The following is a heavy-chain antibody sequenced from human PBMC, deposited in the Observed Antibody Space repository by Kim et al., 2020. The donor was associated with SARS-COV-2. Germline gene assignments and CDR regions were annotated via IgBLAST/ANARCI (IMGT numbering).Heavy chain of an antibody. D-gene: IGHD2-2*01. Sequence: GGSLRLSCAASGFTFSSYAMSWVRQAPGKGLEWVSAISGSGGSTYYADSVKGRFTISRDNSKNTLYLQMNSLRAEDTAVYYCAKGLGEYQLLGVAAAGFDYWGQGTLVTVSS. CDR2: ISGSGGST. J-gene: IGHJ4*02. V-gene: IGHV3-23*01. CDR1: GFTFSSYA. CDR3: AKGLGEYQLLGVAAAGFDY.